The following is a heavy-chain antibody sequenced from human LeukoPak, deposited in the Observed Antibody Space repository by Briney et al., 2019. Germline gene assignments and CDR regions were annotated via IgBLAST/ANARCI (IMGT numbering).Heavy chain of an antibody. CDR3: ARWTYYYDSSGYSYWDFDH. V-gene: IGHV4-59*01. CDR1: GGSISSYS. D-gene: IGHD3-22*01. CDR2: IYYSGST. J-gene: IGHJ4*02. Sequence: SETLSLTCTVSGGSISSYSWSWIRQPPGKGLEWIGYIYYSGSTNYNPSLKSRVTISVDTSKNQFSLRLSSVTAADTAVYYCARWTYYYDSSGYSYWDFDHWGQRTLVTVSS.